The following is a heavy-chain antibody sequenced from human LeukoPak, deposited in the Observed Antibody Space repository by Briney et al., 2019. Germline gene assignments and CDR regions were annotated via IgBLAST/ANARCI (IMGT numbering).Heavy chain of an antibody. V-gene: IGHV4-38-2*02. CDR3: ARPRDGYNYGGFDY. Sequence: SETLSLTCTVSGYSISSGYYWGWIRQPPGKGLEWIGSIYHSGSTYYNPSLKSRVTISVDTSKNQFSLKLSSVTAADTAMYYCARPRDGYNYGGFDYWGQGTLVTVSS. CDR2: IYHSGST. CDR1: GYSISSGYY. J-gene: IGHJ4*02. D-gene: IGHD5-24*01.